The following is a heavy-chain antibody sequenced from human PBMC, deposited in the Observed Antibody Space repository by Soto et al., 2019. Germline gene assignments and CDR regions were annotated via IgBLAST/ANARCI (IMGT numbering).Heavy chain of an antibody. J-gene: IGHJ6*03. D-gene: IGHD3-3*01. Sequence: RVSSTAAEVTSISHYMSRVSKDPGKGLEWVSVIYSGGSTYYADSVKGRFTISRDNSKNTLYLQMNSLRAEDTAVYYCAGPFWSGYSFFMDVWGKGTTVIVSS. V-gene: IGHV3-66*04. CDR2: IYSGGST. CDR1: EVTSISHY. CDR3: AGPFWSGYSFFMDV.